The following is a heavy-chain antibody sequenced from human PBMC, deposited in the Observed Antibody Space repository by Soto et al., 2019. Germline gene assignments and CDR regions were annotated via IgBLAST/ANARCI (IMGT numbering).Heavy chain of an antibody. Sequence: QVQLVESGGGVVQPGRSLRLSCAASGFTFSSYGMHWVRQAPGKGLQWVAVIWYDGSNKDYGDSVKGRFTISSDNSKNTVSLQMNSLTAEDTAVYYCARDVRGLDIWGLGTTVTVSS. V-gene: IGHV3-33*01. CDR1: GFTFSSYG. CDR2: IWYDGSNK. D-gene: IGHD6-6*01. CDR3: ARDVRGLDI. J-gene: IGHJ6*02.